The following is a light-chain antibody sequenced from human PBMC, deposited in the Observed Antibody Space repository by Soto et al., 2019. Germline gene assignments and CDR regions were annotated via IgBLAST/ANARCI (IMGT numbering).Light chain of an antibody. CDR1: QGISSY. CDR2: AAS. Sequence: AIRMTQSPSSFSASTGDRVTITCRASQGISSYLAWYQQKPGKAPKLLIYAASTFQSGVPSRYSGSGSGTDFTLTISSLQSADFEPYDCPQYYSYPFACGPGPKVDIK. V-gene: IGKV1-8*01. J-gene: IGKJ3*01. CDR3: PQYYSYPFA.